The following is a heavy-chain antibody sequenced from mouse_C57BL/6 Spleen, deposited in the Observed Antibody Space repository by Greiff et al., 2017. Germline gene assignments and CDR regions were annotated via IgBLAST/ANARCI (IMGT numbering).Heavy chain of an antibody. Sequence: VQLQQSGAELVRPGTSVKMSCKASGYTFTNYWIGWAKQRPGHGLEWIGDIYPGGGYTNYNEKFKGKATLTADKSSSTAYMQFSSLTSEDSAIYYCARSHSNYAMDYWGQGTSVTVSS. CDR2: IYPGGGYT. V-gene: IGHV1-63*01. J-gene: IGHJ4*01. CDR3: ARSHSNYAMDY. CDR1: GYTFTNYW. D-gene: IGHD2-5*01.